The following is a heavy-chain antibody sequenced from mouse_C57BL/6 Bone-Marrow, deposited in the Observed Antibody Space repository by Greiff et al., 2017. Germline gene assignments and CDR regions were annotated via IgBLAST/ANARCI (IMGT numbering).Heavy chain of an antibody. CDR1: GYTFTSYW. D-gene: IGHD1-1*01. CDR3: AREDITTVVADYYAMDY. Sequence: QVQLQQPGAELVKPGASVKLSCKASGYTFTSYWMQWVKQRPGQGLEWIGEIDPSDRYTNYNQKFKGKATLTVDTSSSTAYMQLSSLTSEDSAVYYCAREDITTVVADYYAMDYWGQGTSVTVSS. CDR2: IDPSDRYT. J-gene: IGHJ4*01. V-gene: IGHV1-50*01.